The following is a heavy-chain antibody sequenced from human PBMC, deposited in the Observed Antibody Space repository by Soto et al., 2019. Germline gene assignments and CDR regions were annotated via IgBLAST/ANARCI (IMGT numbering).Heavy chain of an antibody. V-gene: IGHV3-11*01. D-gene: IGHD3-22*01. CDR3: ARGDSRGCPAY. Sequence: QVQLVESGGGLVKPGGSLRLSCAASGFTFSDNYMSWIRQAPGKGLEWVSYISSSGSSRNYADSVKGRLTISRDNAKNALYLQMNSLRAEDTAVYYCARGDSRGCPAYWGQGTLVTVSS. CDR2: ISSSGSSR. J-gene: IGHJ4*02. CDR1: GFTFSDNY.